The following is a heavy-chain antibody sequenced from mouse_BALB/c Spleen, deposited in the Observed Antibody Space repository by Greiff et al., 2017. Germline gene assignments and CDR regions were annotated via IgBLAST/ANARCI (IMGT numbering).Heavy chain of an antibody. J-gene: IGHJ3*01. V-gene: IGHV5-9-4*01. Sequence: EVKLEESGGGLVKPGGSLKLSCAASGFTFSSYAMSWVRQSPEKRLEWVAEISSGGSYTYYPDTVTGRFTISRDNAKNTLYLEMSSLRSEDTAMYYCARDNYDYDIFAYWGQGTLVTVSA. CDR1: GFTFSSYA. D-gene: IGHD2-4*01. CDR2: ISSGGSYT. CDR3: ARDNYDYDIFAY.